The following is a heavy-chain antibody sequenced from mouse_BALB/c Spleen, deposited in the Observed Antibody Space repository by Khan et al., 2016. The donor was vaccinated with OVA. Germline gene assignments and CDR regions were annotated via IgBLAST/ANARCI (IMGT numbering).Heavy chain of an antibody. CDR1: GHTFTSYY. Sequence: QVQLQQPGAELVKPGASVKLSCKASGHTFTSYYMYWVKQRPGQGLEWIGGINPSDGGTNFNEKFKSKATLTVDKSSSTADMQLSSLTSEDSAVYYCTRSGWAAFAYWGQGTLVTVSA. CDR2: INPSDGGT. D-gene: IGHD1-1*02. CDR3: TRSGWAAFAY. J-gene: IGHJ3*01. V-gene: IGHV1S81*02.